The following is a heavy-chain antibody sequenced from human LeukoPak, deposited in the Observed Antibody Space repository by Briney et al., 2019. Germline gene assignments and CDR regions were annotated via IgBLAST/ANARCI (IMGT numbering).Heavy chain of an antibody. Sequence: PGRSLRLSCAASGFTFSRYGMHWVRQAPGKGLEWVAVISYDGSNKYYADSVKGRFTISRDNSKNILYLQMSSLSVEDTAVYYCAKFWSGNFGRDALDIWGQGTMVTVSS. CDR2: ISYDGSNK. D-gene: IGHD3-3*01. CDR3: AKFWSGNFGRDALDI. CDR1: GFTFSRYG. J-gene: IGHJ3*02. V-gene: IGHV3-30*18.